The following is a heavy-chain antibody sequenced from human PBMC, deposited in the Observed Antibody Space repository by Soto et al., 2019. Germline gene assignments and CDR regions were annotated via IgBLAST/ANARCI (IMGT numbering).Heavy chain of an antibody. D-gene: IGHD6-13*01. Sequence: GSLRLSCAASGFTFSSYAMSWVRQAPGKGLEWVSAISGSGGSTYYADSVKGRFTISRDNSKNTLYLQMNSLRAEDTAVYYWAKGGYSSSWYRWFDPWGQGTLVTVSS. J-gene: IGHJ5*02. CDR1: GFTFSSYA. CDR2: ISGSGGST. CDR3: AKGGYSSSWYRWFDP. V-gene: IGHV3-23*01.